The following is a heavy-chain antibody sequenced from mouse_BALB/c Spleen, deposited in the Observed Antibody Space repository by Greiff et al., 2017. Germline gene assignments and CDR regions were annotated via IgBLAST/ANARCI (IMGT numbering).Heavy chain of an antibody. CDR3: ARYHYGSSFAMDY. Sequence: EVMLVESGGGLVQPGGSRKLSCAASGFTFSSFGMHWVRQAPEKGLEWVAYISSGSSTIYYADTVKGRFTISRDNPKNTLFLQMTSLRSEDTAMYYCARYHYGSSFAMDYWGQGTSVTVSS. CDR2: ISSGSSTI. J-gene: IGHJ4*01. CDR1: GFTFSSFG. V-gene: IGHV5-17*02. D-gene: IGHD1-1*01.